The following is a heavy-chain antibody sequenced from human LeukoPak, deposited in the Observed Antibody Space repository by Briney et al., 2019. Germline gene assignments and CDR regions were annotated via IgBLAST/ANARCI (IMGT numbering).Heavy chain of an antibody. CDR1: GFTFSSYS. V-gene: IGHV3-21*01. Sequence: GGSLRLSCAASGFTFSSYSMNWVRQAPGKGLEWVSSISSSSSYIYYADSVKGRFTISRDNAKNSLYLQMNSLRAEDTAVYYCARGVRKIPYMDVWGKGTTVTVSS. CDR3: ARGVRKIPYMDV. J-gene: IGHJ6*03. CDR2: ISSSSSYI. D-gene: IGHD2-21*01.